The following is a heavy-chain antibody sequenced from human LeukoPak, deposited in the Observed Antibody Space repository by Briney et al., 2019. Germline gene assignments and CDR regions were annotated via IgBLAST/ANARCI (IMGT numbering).Heavy chain of an antibody. D-gene: IGHD1-7*01. V-gene: IGHV4-61*02. Sequence: SQTLSLTCTVSGGSISSGSYYWSWIRQPAGKGLEWIGRIYTSGSTNYNPSLKSRVTISVDTSKNQFPLKLSSVTAADTAVYYCARDKDWNFDWGQGTLVTVSS. J-gene: IGHJ4*02. CDR3: ARDKDWNFD. CDR2: IYTSGST. CDR1: GGSISSGSYY.